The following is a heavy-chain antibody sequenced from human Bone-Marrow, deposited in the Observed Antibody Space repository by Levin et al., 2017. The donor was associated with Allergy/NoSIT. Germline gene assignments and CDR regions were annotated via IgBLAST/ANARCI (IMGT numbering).Heavy chain of an antibody. J-gene: IGHJ6*03. CDR3: AKVRCGSNCFYSMDV. D-gene: IGHD2-21*01. CDR1: GFTFSSYA. V-gene: IGHV3-23*01. Sequence: LSLTCAASGFTFSSYAMSWVRQAPGKGLEWVSGVSGSGTNTYYADSVKGRLTISRDNSKNTLYLQMDSLRAEDTAVYYCAKVRCGSNCFYSMDVWGKGTTVTVSS. CDR2: VSGSGTNT.